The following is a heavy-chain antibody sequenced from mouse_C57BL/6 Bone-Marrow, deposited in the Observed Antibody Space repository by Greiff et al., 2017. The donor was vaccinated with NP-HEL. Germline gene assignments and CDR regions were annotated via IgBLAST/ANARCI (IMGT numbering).Heavy chain of an antibody. CDR2: IYPRSGNT. CDR3: ARRGYYYGSSPY. Sequence: VQLQQSGAELARPGASVQLSCKASGYTFTSYGISWVKQSTGQGLEWIGEIYPRSGNTYYNEKFKGKATLTADKSSSTAYMELRSLTSEDSAVYFCARRGYYYGSSPYWGQGTLVTVSA. V-gene: IGHV1-81*01. D-gene: IGHD1-1*01. J-gene: IGHJ3*01. CDR1: GYTFTSYG.